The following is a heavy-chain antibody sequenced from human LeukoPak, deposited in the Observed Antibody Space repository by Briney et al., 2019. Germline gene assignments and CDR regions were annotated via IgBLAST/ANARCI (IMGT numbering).Heavy chain of an antibody. CDR2: INHSGST. V-gene: IGHV4-34*01. J-gene: IGHJ4*02. CDR3: ARGDYGDYYVPSGLDY. Sequence: EASETLSLTCAVYGGSFSGYYWSWIRQPPGKGLEWIGEINHSGSTNYNPSLKSRVTISVDTSKNQFSLKLSSVTAADTAVYYCARGDYGDYYVPSGLDYWGQGTLVTVSS. D-gene: IGHD4-17*01. CDR1: GGSFSGYY.